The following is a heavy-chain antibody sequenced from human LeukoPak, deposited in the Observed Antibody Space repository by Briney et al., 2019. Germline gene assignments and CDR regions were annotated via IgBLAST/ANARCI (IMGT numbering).Heavy chain of an antibody. J-gene: IGHJ4*02. D-gene: IGHD2-2*01. CDR1: GFTFSSYW. V-gene: IGHV3-74*01. Sequence: GGSLRLSCAASGFTFSSYWMHWVRQVPGKGPVWVSRIDGDGSSTIYADSVKGRFTISRDNAKNTLYLQMNSLRAEDTAVYYCVRGLYCSSTNCANYWGQGALVTVSS. CDR3: VRGLYCSSTNCANY. CDR2: IDGDGSST.